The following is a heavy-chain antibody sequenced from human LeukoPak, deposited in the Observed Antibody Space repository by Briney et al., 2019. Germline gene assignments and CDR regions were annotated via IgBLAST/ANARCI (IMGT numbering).Heavy chain of an antibody. D-gene: IGHD4-17*01. Sequence: GGSLRLSCAASGFTFSSYAMHWVRQAPGKGLEGVAVISYDGSNKYYADSVKGRFTISRDNSKNTLYLQMNSLRAEDTAVYYCARDLTTVYWGQGTLVTVSS. V-gene: IGHV3-30-3*01. CDR2: ISYDGSNK. J-gene: IGHJ4*02. CDR1: GFTFSSYA. CDR3: ARDLTTVY.